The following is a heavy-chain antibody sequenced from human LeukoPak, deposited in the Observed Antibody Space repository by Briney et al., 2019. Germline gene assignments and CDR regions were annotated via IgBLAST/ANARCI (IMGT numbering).Heavy chain of an antibody. J-gene: IGHJ4*02. V-gene: IGHV3-74*01. D-gene: IGHD1-14*01. CDR2: INSDGSST. Sequence: GGSLRLSCAASGFTFSSYWMHWVRQAPGKGLVWVSHINSDGSSTSYADSVKDRFTISRDNAKNTLYLQMNSLRAEDTAVYYCARDRGYNLDYWGPGTLVTVSS. CDR1: GFTFSSYW. CDR3: ARDRGYNLDY.